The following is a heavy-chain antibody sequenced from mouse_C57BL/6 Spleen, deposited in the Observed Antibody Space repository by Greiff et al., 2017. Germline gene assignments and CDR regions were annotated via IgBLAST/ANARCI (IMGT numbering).Heavy chain of an antibody. CDR1: GYTFTSYW. J-gene: IGHJ1*03. CDR3: ARDRYYYCSGYGYFDV. D-gene: IGHD1-1*01. CDR2: IDPSDSYT. Sequence: QVQLKQPGAELVMPGASVKLSCKASGYTFTSYWMHWVKQRPGQGLEWIGEIDPSDSYTNYNQKFKGKSTLTVDKSSSTASMQLSSLTSEDSAVYYCARDRYYYCSGYGYFDVWGTGTTVTVSS. V-gene: IGHV1-69*01.